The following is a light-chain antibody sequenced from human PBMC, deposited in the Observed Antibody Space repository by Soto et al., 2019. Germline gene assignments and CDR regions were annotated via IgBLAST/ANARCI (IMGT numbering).Light chain of an antibody. CDR2: GIS. V-gene: IGKV3-20*01. CDR1: QSVTSNY. Sequence: IVLTQSPGTLSLSPGERATLFCRASQSVTSNYFAWYQQKPGQAPRLLIYGISDRATGIPDRFSGSGSGTDFTLTISRLEPEDFAVYYCEQYGSSPLTFGQGTKVEIK. J-gene: IGKJ1*01. CDR3: EQYGSSPLT.